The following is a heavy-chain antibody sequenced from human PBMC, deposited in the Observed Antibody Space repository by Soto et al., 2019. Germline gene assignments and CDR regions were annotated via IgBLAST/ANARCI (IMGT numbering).Heavy chain of an antibody. CDR3: ARYPRNLDYGDYHWYFDY. CDR2: ISGSGGST. D-gene: IGHD4-17*01. J-gene: IGHJ4*02. CDR1: GFTFSSYA. V-gene: IGHV3-23*01. Sequence: GGSLRLSCAASGFTFSSYAMSWVRQAPGKGLEWVSAISGSGGSTYYADSVKGRFTISRDNSKNTLYLQMNSLRAEDTAVYYCARYPRNLDYGDYHWYFDYWGQGTLVTVSS.